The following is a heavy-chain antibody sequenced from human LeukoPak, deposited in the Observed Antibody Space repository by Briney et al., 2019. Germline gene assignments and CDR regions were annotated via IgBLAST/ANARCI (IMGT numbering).Heavy chain of an antibody. D-gene: IGHD4-11*01. J-gene: IGHJ6*02. Sequence: SETLSLTCTVSGGSISSYYWSWIRQPPGKGLEWIGYIFYSGSTNYNPSLKSRVTISVDTSKNQFSLKLSSVTAADTAVYYCARSRVDYNPPDYYYYGMDVWGQGTTVTVSS. CDR3: ARSRVDYNPPDYYYYGMDV. CDR2: IFYSGST. CDR1: GGSISSYY. V-gene: IGHV4-59*01.